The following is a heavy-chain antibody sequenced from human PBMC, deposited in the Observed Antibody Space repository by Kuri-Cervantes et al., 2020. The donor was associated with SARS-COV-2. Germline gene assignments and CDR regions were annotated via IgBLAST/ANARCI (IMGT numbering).Heavy chain of an antibody. J-gene: IGHJ4*02. Sequence: NFSRTDMHWVRQAPGKGLEWVAIVSYDGSNKYYADSVKGRFTISRDNSKNTLYLQMDSLRTEDTAVYYCARDRNTMIVVIINIDYWGQGVLVTVSS. D-gene: IGHD3-22*01. CDR3: ARDRNTMIVVIINIDY. CDR2: VSYDGSNK. CDR1: NFSRTD. V-gene: IGHV3-30*19.